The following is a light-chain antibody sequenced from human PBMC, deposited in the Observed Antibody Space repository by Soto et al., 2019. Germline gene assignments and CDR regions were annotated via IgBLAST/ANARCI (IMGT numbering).Light chain of an antibody. Sequence: EIVLTQSPATLSLSPGERATLSCRASQSVSSYLAWYQQKPGQAPRLLIYDASNRATGIPARFSGSGSGTDFTLTIISLEPEDFAVYYCQQRSNWPPYTFGRGTKLEIK. J-gene: IGKJ2*01. CDR3: QQRSNWPPYT. CDR1: QSVSSY. V-gene: IGKV3-11*01. CDR2: DAS.